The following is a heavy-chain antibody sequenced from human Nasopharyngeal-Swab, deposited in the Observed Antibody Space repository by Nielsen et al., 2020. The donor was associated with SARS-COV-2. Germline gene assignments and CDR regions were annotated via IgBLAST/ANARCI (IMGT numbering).Heavy chain of an antibody. D-gene: IGHD3-22*01. CDR1: GGSISSSSYY. CDR3: ASTPRTYYYDSSGYPNPFDAFDI. J-gene: IGHJ3*02. V-gene: IGHV4-39*01. CDR2: IYYSGST. Sequence: SETLSLTCTVSGGSISSSSYYWGWIRQPPGKGLEWIGSIYYSGSTYYNPSLKSRVTISVDTSKNQFSLKLSSVTAADTAVYYCASTPRTYYYDSSGYPNPFDAFDIWGQGTTVTVSS.